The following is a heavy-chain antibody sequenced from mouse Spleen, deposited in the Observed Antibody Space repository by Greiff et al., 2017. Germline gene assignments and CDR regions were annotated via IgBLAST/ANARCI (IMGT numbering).Heavy chain of an antibody. D-gene: IGHD1-1*02. V-gene: IGHV5-9*04. CDR2: ISSGGGNT. Sequence: EVKLMESGGGLVKPGGSLKLSCAASGFTFSSYTMSWVRQTPAKRLEWVATISSGGGNTYYPDSVKGRFTISRDNARNTLYLQMSSLRSEDTAMYYCARHGSYGDWYFDVWGAGTTVTVSS. J-gene: IGHJ1*01. CDR3: ARHGSYGDWYFDV. CDR1: GFTFSSYT.